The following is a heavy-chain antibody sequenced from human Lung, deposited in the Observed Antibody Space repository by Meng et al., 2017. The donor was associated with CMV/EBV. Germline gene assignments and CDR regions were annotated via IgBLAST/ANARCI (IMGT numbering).Heavy chain of an antibody. CDR1: GFTFSSYG. CDR3: AKARRALAH. Sequence: GGPXRLSCAASGFTFSSYGMHWVRQAPGKGLEWVAVIWYDGSNKYYVDSVKGRFTISRDNSKNTLYLQMNSLRAEDTAVYYCAKARRALAHWGQGTLVTVSS. D-gene: IGHD4/OR15-4a*01. J-gene: IGHJ4*02. V-gene: IGHV3-33*06. CDR2: IWYDGSNK.